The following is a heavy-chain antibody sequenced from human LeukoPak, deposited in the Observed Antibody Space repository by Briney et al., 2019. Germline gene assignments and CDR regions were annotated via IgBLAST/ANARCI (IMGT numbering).Heavy chain of an antibody. D-gene: IGHD3-10*01. Sequence: GGSLRLSCAASGFTFSSYEMNWVRQAPGKGLEWVSYISSSGSTIYYADSVKGRFTISRDNAKNSLYLQMNSLGAEDTAVYYCARGRVLRIDYWGQGTLVTVSS. CDR1: GFTFSSYE. CDR3: ARGRVLRIDY. V-gene: IGHV3-48*03. CDR2: ISSSGSTI. J-gene: IGHJ4*02.